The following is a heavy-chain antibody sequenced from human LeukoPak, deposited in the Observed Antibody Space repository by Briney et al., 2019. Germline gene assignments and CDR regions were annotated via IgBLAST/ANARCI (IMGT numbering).Heavy chain of an antibody. Sequence: GGSLRLSCAASGFTISSYAMSWVRQAPGKGLEWVSAISGSGGSTYYADSVKGRFTISRDNSKNTLYLQMNSLRAEDTAVYYCAKCDSGSYYGTAFDIWGQGTMVTVSS. V-gene: IGHV3-23*01. D-gene: IGHD1-26*01. CDR1: GFTISSYA. CDR3: AKCDSGSYYGTAFDI. J-gene: IGHJ3*02. CDR2: ISGSGGST.